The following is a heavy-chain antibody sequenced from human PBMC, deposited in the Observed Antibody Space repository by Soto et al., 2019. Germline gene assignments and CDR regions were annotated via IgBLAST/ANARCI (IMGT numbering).Heavy chain of an antibody. V-gene: IGHV4-34*01. Sequence: SETLSLTCAVYGGSFSGYYWSWIRQPPGKGLEWIGEINHSGSTNYNPSLKSRVTISVDTSKNQFSLKLSSVTAEDTAVYYCARDPHLIMTKNNWFDPWGQGTLVTVSS. J-gene: IGHJ5*02. CDR3: ARDPHLIMTKNNWFDP. CDR1: GGSFSGYY. CDR2: INHSGST.